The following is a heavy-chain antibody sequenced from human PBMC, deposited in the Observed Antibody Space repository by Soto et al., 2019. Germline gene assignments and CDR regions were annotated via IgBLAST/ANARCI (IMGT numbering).Heavy chain of an antibody. CDR2: IIPIFGTA. D-gene: IGHD6-13*01. CDR3: ARDGQQLVRWYYYYGMDV. Sequence: QVQLVQSGAEVKKPGSSVKVSCKASGGTFSSYAISWVRQAPGQGLEWMGGIIPIFGTANYAQKFQGRVTITADESTSTAYMELSSLRSEDTAVYYCARDGQQLVRWYYYYGMDVWGQGTTVTVSS. CDR1: GGTFSSYA. J-gene: IGHJ6*02. V-gene: IGHV1-69*12.